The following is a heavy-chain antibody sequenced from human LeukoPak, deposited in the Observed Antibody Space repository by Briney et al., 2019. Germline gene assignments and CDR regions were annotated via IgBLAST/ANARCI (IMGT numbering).Heavy chain of an antibody. CDR3: ARSGYSGYDWNY. V-gene: IGHV4-59*01. CDR1: GASISGYH. D-gene: IGHD5-12*01. CDR2: IYYSGTA. J-gene: IGHJ4*02. Sequence: SETLSLTCTVSGASISGYHWSWLRQPPGKGLEWMGYIYYSGTANYNPPLESRVTISIDTSKNQFSLMLTSVTAADTAIYYCARSGYSGYDWNYWGQGTLVTVSS.